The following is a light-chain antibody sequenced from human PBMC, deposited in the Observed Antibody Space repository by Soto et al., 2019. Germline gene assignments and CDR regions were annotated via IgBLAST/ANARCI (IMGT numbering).Light chain of an antibody. CDR3: QSYDSSLSAYV. V-gene: IGLV1-40*01. CDR2: VNS. J-gene: IGLJ1*01. Sequence: QLVLTQPPSVSGAPGQRVTISCTGSSSNIGAGIDVHWYQHLPGTAPKLLIYVNSNRPSGVPDRFSGSKSGTSASLAITGLQAEDEADYYCQSYDSSLSAYVFGTGTKVTVL. CDR1: SSNIGAGID.